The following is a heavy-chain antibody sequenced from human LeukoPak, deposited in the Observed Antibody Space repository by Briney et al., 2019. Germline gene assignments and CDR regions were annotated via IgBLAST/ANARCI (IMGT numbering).Heavy chain of an antibody. D-gene: IGHD3/OR15-3a*01. CDR3: TRDPPGTGTVDH. J-gene: IGHJ4*02. CDR2: VRDKANGYAT. Sequence: GGSLRLSCAASGFTFDDSPIHWVRQASGKGLEWVGRVRDKANGYATGYAASVKGRFTISRDDSKNTAYLQMNSLIIEDTAVYYCTRDPPGTGTVDHWGQGALVTVSS. V-gene: IGHV3-73*01. CDR1: GFTFDDSP.